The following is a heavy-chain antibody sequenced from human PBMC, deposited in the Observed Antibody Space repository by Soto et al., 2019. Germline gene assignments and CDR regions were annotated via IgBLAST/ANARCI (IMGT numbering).Heavy chain of an antibody. CDR2: VIPIFGTA. Sequence: SVKVSCKASGGTFSSYAISWVRQAPGQGLEWMGGVIPIFGTANYAQKFQGRVTITADESTSTAYMELSSLRSEDTAVYYCAREGGVGATRIYFDYWGQGTLVTVSS. J-gene: IGHJ4*02. CDR1: GGTFSSYA. D-gene: IGHD1-26*01. CDR3: AREGGVGATRIYFDY. V-gene: IGHV1-69*13.